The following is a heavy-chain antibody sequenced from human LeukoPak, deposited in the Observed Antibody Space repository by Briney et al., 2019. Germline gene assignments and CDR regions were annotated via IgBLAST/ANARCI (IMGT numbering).Heavy chain of an antibody. V-gene: IGHV3-7*01. CDR3: ARDPAYGALDY. D-gene: IGHD4-17*01. J-gene: IGHJ4*02. CDR1: GLTFSNTW. CDR2: INGDGSVK. Sequence: GGSLRLSCVASGLTFSNTWMTWVRQFPGKELEWVANINGDGSVKNHVDSVKGRFTISRDNARNSLYLQMNSLRAEDTAIYYCARDPAYGALDYWGPGTLVTVSS.